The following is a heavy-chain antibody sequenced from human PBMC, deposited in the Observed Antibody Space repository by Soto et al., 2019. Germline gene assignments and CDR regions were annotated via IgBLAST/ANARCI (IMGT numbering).Heavy chain of an antibody. D-gene: IGHD6-13*01. CDR1: GGTFSNYA. V-gene: IGHV1-69*01. CDR3: AISTRNSWTCDF. CDR2: NIPLTETP. J-gene: IGHJ4*02. Sequence: QVQVVQSGAEVKKPGSSVKVSCKASGGTFSNYAISWVRQAPGHGLEWVGGNIPLTETPVYAQTVQGRLTITADEITSAAYMELSSLRSNDTAVYYCAISTRNSWTCDFWGQGTLVTVSS.